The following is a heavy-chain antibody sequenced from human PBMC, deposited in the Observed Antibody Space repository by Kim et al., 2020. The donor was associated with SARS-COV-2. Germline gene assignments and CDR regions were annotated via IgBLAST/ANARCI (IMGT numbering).Heavy chain of an antibody. CDR3: ARENRNQRIRVGATNFYYYYYGMDV. D-gene: IGHD1-26*01. Sequence: GGSLRLSCAASGFTFSSYAMHWVRQAPGKGLEWVAVISYDGSNKYYADSVKGRFTISRDNSKNTLYLQMNSLRAEDTAVYYCARENRNQRIRVGATNFYYYYYGMDVWGQGTTVTVSS. CDR1: GFTFSSYA. V-gene: IGHV3-30*04. CDR2: ISYDGSNK. J-gene: IGHJ6*02.